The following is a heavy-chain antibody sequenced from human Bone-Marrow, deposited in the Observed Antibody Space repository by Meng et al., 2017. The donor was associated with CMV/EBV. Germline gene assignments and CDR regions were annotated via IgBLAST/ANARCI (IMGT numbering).Heavy chain of an antibody. CDR2: INWNGGST. V-gene: IGHV3-20*04. D-gene: IGHD1-7*01. J-gene: IGHJ4*02. CDR1: GFTFDDYG. Sequence: GESLKISCAASGFTFDDYGMSWVRQAPGKGLEWVSGINWNGGSTGYADSVKGRFTISRDNAKNSLYLQMNSLRAEDTALYYCAGGSALTGTQNDYWGQGTLVTVSS. CDR3: AGGSALTGTQNDY.